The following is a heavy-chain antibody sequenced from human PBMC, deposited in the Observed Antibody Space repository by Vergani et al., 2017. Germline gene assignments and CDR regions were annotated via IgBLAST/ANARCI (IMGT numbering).Heavy chain of an antibody. CDR1: GGTFSSYT. D-gene: IGHD4-17*01. CDR3: ARAPGDYDSNWFDP. V-gene: IGHV1-69*02. CDR2: IIPILGIA. Sequence: QVQLVQSGAEVKKPGSSVKVSCKASGGTFSSYTISWVRQAPGQGLEWMGRIIPILGIANYAQKFQGRVTITADKSISTAYLQWSSLKASDTAMYYCARAPGDYDSNWFDPWGQGTLVTVSS. J-gene: IGHJ5*02.